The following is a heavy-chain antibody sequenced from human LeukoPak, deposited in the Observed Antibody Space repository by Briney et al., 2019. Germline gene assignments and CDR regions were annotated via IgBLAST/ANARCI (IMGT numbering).Heavy chain of an antibody. J-gene: IGHJ6*02. CDR3: ARGGGLDV. D-gene: IGHD3-16*01. Sequence: GGSLRLSCVASGITFSNYAVSWVRQAPEKGLDWVSVISGSAHKIRYADSVKGRFTISRDNSENIVYLQMNNLRAEDTAVYFCARGGGLDVWGQGATVTVSS. CDR2: ISGSAHKI. CDR1: GITFSNYA. V-gene: IGHV3-23*01.